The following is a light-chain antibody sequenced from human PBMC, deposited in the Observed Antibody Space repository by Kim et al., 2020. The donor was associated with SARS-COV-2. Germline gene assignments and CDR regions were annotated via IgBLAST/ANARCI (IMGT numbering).Light chain of an antibody. CDR2: GAS. Sequence: EIVLTQSPGTLSLSPGERATLSCRASQSVSSRHLSWYQQKPGQAPRLLIYGASSRATGIPDRFSGSGSGTDFTLTVSSLEPEDFAVYYCQQYGSSPLTFGGGTKVDIK. J-gene: IGKJ4*01. CDR1: QSVSSRH. CDR3: QQYGSSPLT. V-gene: IGKV3-20*01.